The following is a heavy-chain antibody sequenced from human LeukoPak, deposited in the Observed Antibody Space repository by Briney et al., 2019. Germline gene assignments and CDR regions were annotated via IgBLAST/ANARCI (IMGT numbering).Heavy chain of an antibody. D-gene: IGHD4-17*01. CDR1: GYTFTSYA. CDR2: INTNTGNP. CDR3: AKNCRGLPDEPFDY. V-gene: IGHV7-4-1*02. Sequence: ASVKVSCKASGYTFTSYAMNWVRQAPGQGLEWMGWINTNTGNPTYAQGFTGRFVFSLDTSVSTAYLQISSLKAEDTAVYYCAKNCRGLPDEPFDYWGQGTLVTVSS. J-gene: IGHJ4*02.